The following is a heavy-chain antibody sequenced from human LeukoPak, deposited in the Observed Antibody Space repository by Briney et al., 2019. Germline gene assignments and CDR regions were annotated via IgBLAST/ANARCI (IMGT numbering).Heavy chain of an antibody. CDR3: AKYGDCVDY. D-gene: IGHD4-17*01. V-gene: IGHV3-30*02. J-gene: IGHJ4*02. Sequence: PGGSLRLSCAASGFTFSSYGMHWVRQAPGKGLEWVAFIRYDGSNKYYADSVKGRFTISRDNSKNTLYLQVNSLRAEDTAVYYCAKYGDCVDYWGQGTLVTVSS. CDR2: IRYDGSNK. CDR1: GFTFSSYG.